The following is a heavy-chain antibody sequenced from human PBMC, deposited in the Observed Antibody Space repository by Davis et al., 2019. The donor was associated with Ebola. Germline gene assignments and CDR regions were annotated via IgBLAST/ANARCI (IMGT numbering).Heavy chain of an antibody. D-gene: IGHD6-19*01. CDR3: ARAYSIAVAGTGAFDI. CDR2: IYSGGST. J-gene: IGHJ3*02. CDR1: GFTVSSNY. Sequence: GESLKISCAASGFTVSSNYMSWVRQAPGKGLEWVSVIYSGGSTYYADSVKGRFTISRDNSKNTLYLQMNSLRAEDTAVYYCARAYSIAVAGTGAFDIWGQGTMVTVSS. V-gene: IGHV3-53*01.